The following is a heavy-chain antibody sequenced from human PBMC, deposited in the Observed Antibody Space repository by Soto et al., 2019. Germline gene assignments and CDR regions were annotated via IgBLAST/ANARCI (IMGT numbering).Heavy chain of an antibody. CDR3: ARCRGGLYYYGMDV. V-gene: IGHV4-31*03. CDR2: IYYSGST. Sequence: SETLSLTCTVSGGSISSGGYYWSWIRQHPGKGLEWIGYIYYSGSTYYNPSLKSRVTISVDTSKNQFSLKLSSVTAADTAVYYCARCRGGLYYYGMDVWGPGTTVTVSS. J-gene: IGHJ6*02. D-gene: IGHD2-15*01. CDR1: GGSISSGGYY.